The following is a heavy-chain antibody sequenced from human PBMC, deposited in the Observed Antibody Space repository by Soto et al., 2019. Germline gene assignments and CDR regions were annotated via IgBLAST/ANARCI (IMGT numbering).Heavy chain of an antibody. CDR2: ISYDGSNK. CDR1: GFTFSSYG. CDR3: AKGIRAGTTISPSDY. D-gene: IGHD1-7*01. Sequence: QGQLVESGGGVVQPGRSLRLSCAASGFTFSSYGMHWVRQAPGKGLEWVAVISYDGSNKYYADSVKGRFTISRDNSKNTLYLQMNSLRAEDTAVYYCAKGIRAGTTISPSDYWGQGTLVTVSS. V-gene: IGHV3-30*18. J-gene: IGHJ4*02.